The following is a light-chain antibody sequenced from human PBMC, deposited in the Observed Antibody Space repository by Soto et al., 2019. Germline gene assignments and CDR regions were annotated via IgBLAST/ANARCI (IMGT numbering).Light chain of an antibody. V-gene: IGLV2-14*03. J-gene: IGLJ1*01. CDR1: SSDVGAYDY. Sequence: QSVLTQPASVSGSPGQSITISCTGTSSDVGAYDYVSWYQQHPDKAPKLMIYEVSYRPSGVSNRFSGSKSVNTATLTISGLQAEDEADYYCSSYTTSSTRFFGTGTKVTVL. CDR3: SSYTTSSTRF. CDR2: EVS.